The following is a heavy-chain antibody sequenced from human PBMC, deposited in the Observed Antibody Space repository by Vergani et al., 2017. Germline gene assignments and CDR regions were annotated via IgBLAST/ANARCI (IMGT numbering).Heavy chain of an antibody. V-gene: IGHV1-69*04. CDR1: GGTFSSYA. J-gene: IGHJ4*02. Sequence: QVQLVQSGAEVKKPGASVKVSCKASGGTFSSYAISWVRQAPGQGLEWMGRIIPILGIANYAQKFQGRVTITADKSTSTAYMELSSLRSEDTAVYYGAKRRGYYDISFDYWGQGTLVTVSS. D-gene: IGHD3-9*01. CDR3: AKRRGYYDISFDY. CDR2: IIPILGIA.